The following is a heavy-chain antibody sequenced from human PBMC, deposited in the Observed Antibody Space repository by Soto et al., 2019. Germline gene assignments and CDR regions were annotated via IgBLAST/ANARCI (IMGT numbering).Heavy chain of an antibody. CDR3: AREAGSSRDYEGLDV. CDR2: IHSDDST. V-gene: IGHV3-53*02. D-gene: IGHD6-6*01. Sequence: ELQLVETGGGLMQPGGSLRLSCAASGFIVSTNYMTWVRQAPGKGLEWVSVIHSDDSTYYADSVKGRFTISRDNSKNTRFLQLNSLRAEDTAVYYWAREAGSSRDYEGLDVWGQGTTVTVSS. CDR1: GFIVSTNY. J-gene: IGHJ6*02.